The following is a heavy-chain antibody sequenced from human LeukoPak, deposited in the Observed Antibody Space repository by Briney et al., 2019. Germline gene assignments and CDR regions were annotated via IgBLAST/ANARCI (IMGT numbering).Heavy chain of an antibody. CDR2: ISAYTGIT. J-gene: IGHJ5*02. Sequence: ASVKVSCKASVYNFISFGVSWARQAPGQGLEWMGWISAYTGITHYAEKFQGRVTMTADTSTATAYMELKSLTYDDTAIYYCARDSDYGGTGYGDWLDPWGQGALVIVSS. CDR1: VYNFISFG. D-gene: IGHD4-23*01. V-gene: IGHV1-18*01. CDR3: ARDSDYGGTGYGDWLDP.